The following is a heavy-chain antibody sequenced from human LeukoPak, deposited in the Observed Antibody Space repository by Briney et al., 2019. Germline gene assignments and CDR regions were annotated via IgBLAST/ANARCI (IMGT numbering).Heavy chain of an antibody. D-gene: IGHD3-10*01. V-gene: IGHV3-13*01. CDR1: GFTFSSYD. CDR3: ARGLSGSGDFDY. Sequence: GGSLRLSCAASGFTFSSYDMHWGRQATGKGLELVSAIGTACDTYYPGSVKGRFTISRENAKNSLYLQMNSLRAGDTAVYYCARGLSGSGDFDYWGQGTLVTVSS. J-gene: IGHJ4*02. CDR2: IGTACDT.